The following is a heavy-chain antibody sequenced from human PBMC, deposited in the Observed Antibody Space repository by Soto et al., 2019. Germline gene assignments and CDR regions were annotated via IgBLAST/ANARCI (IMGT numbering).Heavy chain of an antibody. CDR1: GGSFSGYY. D-gene: IGHD6-6*01. V-gene: IGHV4-34*01. J-gene: IGHJ6*03. CDR3: ARRTDSSSSDYYYYMDV. Sequence: SETLSLTCAVYGGSFSGYYWSWIRQPPGKGLEWIGEINHSGSTNYNPSLKSRVTISVDTSKNQFSLKLSSVTAADTAVYYCARRTDSSSSDYYYYMDVWGKGTTVTVSS. CDR2: INHSGST.